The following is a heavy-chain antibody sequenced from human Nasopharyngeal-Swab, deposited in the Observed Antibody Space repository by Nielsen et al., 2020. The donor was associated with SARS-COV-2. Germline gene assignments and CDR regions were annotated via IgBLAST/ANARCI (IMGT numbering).Heavy chain of an antibody. Sequence: GESLKISCAASGFTFSSYSMNWVRQAPGKGLEWVSSISSSSSYIYYADSVKGRFTISRDNAKNSLYLQMNSLRAEDTAVYYCARDTCSGGGCYTDYWGQGTLVTASS. CDR1: GFTFSSYS. J-gene: IGHJ4*02. V-gene: IGHV3-21*01. D-gene: IGHD2-15*01. CDR2: ISSSSSYI. CDR3: ARDTCSGGGCYTDY.